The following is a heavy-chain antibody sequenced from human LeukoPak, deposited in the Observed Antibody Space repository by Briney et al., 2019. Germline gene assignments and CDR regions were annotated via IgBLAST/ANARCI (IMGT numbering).Heavy chain of an antibody. D-gene: IGHD6-13*01. V-gene: IGHV3-21*01. CDR2: ISSSSSYI. CDR3: AKRIAATGSFDY. CDR1: GFTFSSYS. J-gene: IGHJ4*02. Sequence: GGSLRLSCAASGFTFSSYSMNWVRQAPGKGLEWVSSISSSSSYIYYADSVKGRFTISRDNAKNSLYLQMNSLRAEDTAVYYCAKRIAATGSFDYWGQGTLVTVSS.